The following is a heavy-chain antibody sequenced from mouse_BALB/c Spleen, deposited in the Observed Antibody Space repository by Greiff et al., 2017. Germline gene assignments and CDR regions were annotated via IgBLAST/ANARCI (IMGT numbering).Heavy chain of an antibody. Sequence: EVQLQQSGTVLARPGASVKMSCKASGYSFTSYWMHWVKQRPGQGLEWIGAIYPGNSDTSYNQKFKGKAKLTAVTSASTAYMELSSLTNEDSAVYYCTRRGYGKAWFAYWGQGTLVTVAA. V-gene: IGHV1-5*01. D-gene: IGHD2-1*01. CDR3: TRRGYGKAWFAY. J-gene: IGHJ3*01. CDR2: IYPGNSDT. CDR1: GYSFTSYW.